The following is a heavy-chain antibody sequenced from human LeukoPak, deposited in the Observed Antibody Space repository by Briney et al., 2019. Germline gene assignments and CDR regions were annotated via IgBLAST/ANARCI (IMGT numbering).Heavy chain of an antibody. Sequence: QPGGSLRLSCVASGFTFSSYWMHWVRQAPGKGLVWVSHINSDGSSTSYGDSVKGRFTISRDNAKNTLYLQLNSLRAEDTAVYYCARGGVSRPTLYDYWGQGTLVTVSS. CDR1: GFTFSSYW. D-gene: IGHD2-15*01. CDR3: ARGGVSRPTLYDY. CDR2: INSDGSST. J-gene: IGHJ4*02. V-gene: IGHV3-74*01.